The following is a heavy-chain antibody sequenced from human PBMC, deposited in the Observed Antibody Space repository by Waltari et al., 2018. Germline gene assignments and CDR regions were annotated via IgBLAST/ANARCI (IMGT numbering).Heavy chain of an antibody. D-gene: IGHD3-3*01. J-gene: IGHJ5*02. CDR2: IIPIFGTA. Sequence: QVQLVQSGAEVKKPGSSVKVSCKASGGTFSSYAISWVRQAPGQGLEWMGRIIPIFGTANYAQKFQGRVTITADKSTGTAYMELSGLRSEDTAVYYCARSIMTILGVVIMRGSGLFDPWGQGTLVTVSS. CDR3: ARSIMTILGVVIMRGSGLFDP. V-gene: IGHV1-69*08. CDR1: GGTFSSYA.